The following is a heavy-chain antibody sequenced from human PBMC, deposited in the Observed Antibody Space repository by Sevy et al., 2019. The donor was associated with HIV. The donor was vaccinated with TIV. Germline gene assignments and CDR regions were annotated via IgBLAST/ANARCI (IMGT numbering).Heavy chain of an antibody. V-gene: IGHV1-24*01. J-gene: IGHJ4*02. Sequence: ASVKVSCKVSGYTLNQLSMHWVRQAPGKGLEWMGSFDPEDGERFYAQKFQGRVTMTEDTSRDTAYMELSSLRSEDTAVYYCATTKDYYESSGCPFDYWGQGTLVTVSS. CDR2: FDPEDGER. CDR3: ATTKDYYESSGCPFDY. CDR1: GYTLNQLS. D-gene: IGHD3-22*01.